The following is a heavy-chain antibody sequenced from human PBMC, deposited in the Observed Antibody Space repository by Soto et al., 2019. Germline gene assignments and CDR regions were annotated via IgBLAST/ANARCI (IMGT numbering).Heavy chain of an antibody. V-gene: IGHV3-30*18. D-gene: IGHD3-10*01. CDR1: GFTFSSYG. Sequence: PGGSLRLSCAASGFTFSSYGMHGVRQAPGKGLEWVAVISYDGSNKYYADSVKGRFTISRDNSKNTLYLQMNSLRAEDTAVYYCAKGHYGTFDYWGQGTLVTVSS. CDR3: AKGHYGTFDY. J-gene: IGHJ4*02. CDR2: ISYDGSNK.